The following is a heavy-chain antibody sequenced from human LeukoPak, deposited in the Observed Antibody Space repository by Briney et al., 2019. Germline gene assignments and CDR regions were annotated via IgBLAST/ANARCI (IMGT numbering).Heavy chain of an antibody. J-gene: IGHJ5*02. Sequence: ASVKVSCKASGYTFTSYDINWVRQATGQGLEWMGWMNPNSGNTGYAQKFQSRVTMTRNTSISTAYMELSSLRSEDTAVYYCARGPVSRAPRQNWFDPWGQGTLVTVSS. CDR2: MNPNSGNT. D-gene: IGHD3-10*01. CDR3: ARGPVSRAPRQNWFDP. V-gene: IGHV1-8*01. CDR1: GYTFTSYD.